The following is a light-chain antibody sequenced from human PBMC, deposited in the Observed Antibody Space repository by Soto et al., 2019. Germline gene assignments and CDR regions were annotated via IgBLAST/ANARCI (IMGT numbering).Light chain of an antibody. CDR1: SGHSNYA. Sequence: QLVLTQSPSASASLGASVKLTCTLSSGHSNYAIAWHQQQPEKGPRYLMHLNSDGSHNKGDGIPDRFSGSSSGAERYLTISSLQSEDEADYSCQTWGTGIPWVFGGGTKLTVL. CDR2: LNSDGSH. J-gene: IGLJ3*02. CDR3: QTWGTGIPWV. V-gene: IGLV4-69*01.